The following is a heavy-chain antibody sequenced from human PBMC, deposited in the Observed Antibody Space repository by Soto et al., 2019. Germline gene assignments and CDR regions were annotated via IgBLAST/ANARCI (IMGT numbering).Heavy chain of an antibody. CDR3: ARLLGYSFGHQEFFDY. V-gene: IGHV5-51*01. D-gene: IGHD5-18*01. Sequence: GESLKISCKGSGYSFTSYWIGWVRQMPGKGLEWMGIIYPGDFDTRYSQSFQGHFAMSVDKSINTAYLQWNSLETSDTAMFYCARLLGYSFGHQEFFDYWGQGTPVTVSS. CDR1: GYSFTSYW. CDR2: IYPGDFDT. J-gene: IGHJ4*02.